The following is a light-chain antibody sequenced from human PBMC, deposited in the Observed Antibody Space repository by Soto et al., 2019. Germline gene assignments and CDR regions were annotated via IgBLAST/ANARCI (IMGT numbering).Light chain of an antibody. Sequence: EIVMTQSPATLSVSPGERATLSCRASQSVSSNLAWSRQKPGQAPRLFMYDASARATGIPARFSGSGSGTEFTLTISSLQSEDFAVYYCQQYNNLPYTFGQGTRLEIK. CDR1: QSVSSN. V-gene: IGKV3-15*01. J-gene: IGKJ2*01. CDR3: QQYNNLPYT. CDR2: DAS.